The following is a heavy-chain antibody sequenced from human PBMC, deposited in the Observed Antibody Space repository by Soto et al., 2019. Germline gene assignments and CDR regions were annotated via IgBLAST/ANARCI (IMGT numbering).Heavy chain of an antibody. CDR3: ATDRGYCTNGVCYWFDY. Sequence: GGSLRLSCAASGFTFSSYSMNWVRQAPGKGLEWVSSISSSSSYIYYADSVKGRFTISRDNAKNSLYLQMNSLRAEDTAVYYCATDRGYCTNGVCYWFDYWGQGTLVTVSS. V-gene: IGHV3-21*01. J-gene: IGHJ4*02. D-gene: IGHD2-8*01. CDR1: GFTFSSYS. CDR2: ISSSSSYI.